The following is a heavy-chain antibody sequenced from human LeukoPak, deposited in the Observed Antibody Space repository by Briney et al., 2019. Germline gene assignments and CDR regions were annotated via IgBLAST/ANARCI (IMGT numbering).Heavy chain of an antibody. V-gene: IGHV3-48*01. CDR2: ISSSGSTI. J-gene: IGHJ4*02. Sequence: GGTLRLSCAASGFTFSDYSMNWVRQAPGKGLEWVSYISSSGSTIYYADSVKGRFTISRDNAKNSLYLQMNSLRAEDTAVYYCARDLFYSYDSSGYRWGQGTLVIVSS. D-gene: IGHD3-22*01. CDR1: GFTFSDYS. CDR3: ARDLFYSYDSSGYR.